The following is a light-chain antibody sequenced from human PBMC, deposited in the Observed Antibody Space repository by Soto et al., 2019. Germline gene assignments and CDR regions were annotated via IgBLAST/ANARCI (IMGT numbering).Light chain of an antibody. Sequence: EIVLTQSPATLSLSPGERATLSCMASQSVSSYLAWYQQNTGQDHRILIYGASTRATGIKARFSGSGSGTEFTLNIRSLQSEELAVYDCQQYNNWPITVGQWTRLELK. CDR3: QQYNNWPIT. CDR1: QSVSSY. CDR2: GAS. J-gene: IGKJ5*01. V-gene: IGKV3-15*01.